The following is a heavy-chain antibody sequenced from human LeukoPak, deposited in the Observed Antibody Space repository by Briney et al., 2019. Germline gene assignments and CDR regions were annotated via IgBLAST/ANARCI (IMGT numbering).Heavy chain of an antibody. V-gene: IGHV3-48*04. CDR1: GFTFSSYS. Sequence: PGGSLRLSCAASGFTFSSYSMNWVRQAPGKGLEWVSYISSSSSTIYYADSVKGRFTISRDNAKNSLYLQMNSLRAEDTAVYYCARDRYEGGSSGYTFDYWGQGTLVTVSS. CDR3: ARDRYEGGSSGYTFDY. CDR2: ISSSSSTI. D-gene: IGHD3-22*01. J-gene: IGHJ4*02.